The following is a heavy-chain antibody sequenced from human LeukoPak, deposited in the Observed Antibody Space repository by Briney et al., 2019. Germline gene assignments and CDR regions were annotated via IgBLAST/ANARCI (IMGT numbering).Heavy chain of an antibody. CDR3: ARARIAVAGTDY. D-gene: IGHD6-19*01. J-gene: IGHJ4*02. V-gene: IGHV4-61*01. Sequence: SETLSLICTVSGGSVSSGSYYWSWIRQPPGKGLEWIGYIYYSGSTNYNPSLKSRVTISVDTSKNQFSLKLSSVTAADTAVYYCARARIAVAGTDYWGQGTLVTVSS. CDR2: IYYSGST. CDR1: GGSVSSGSYY.